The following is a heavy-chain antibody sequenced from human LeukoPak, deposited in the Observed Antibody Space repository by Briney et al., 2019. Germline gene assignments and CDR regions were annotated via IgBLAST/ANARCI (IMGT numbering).Heavy chain of an antibody. CDR3: VRDGSGSYYNGYYYGMDV. CDR2: ISSTGSTI. CDR1: GFTLSNHE. J-gene: IGHJ6*02. Sequence: PGGSLRLSCAASGFTLSNHEMNWVRQAPGKGLEWVSYISSTGSTIYYADSVKGRFTISRDNAKNSLYLQMNSLRAEDTAVYYCVRDGSGSYYNGYYYGMDVWGQGTTVTVSS. D-gene: IGHD3-10*01. V-gene: IGHV3-48*03.